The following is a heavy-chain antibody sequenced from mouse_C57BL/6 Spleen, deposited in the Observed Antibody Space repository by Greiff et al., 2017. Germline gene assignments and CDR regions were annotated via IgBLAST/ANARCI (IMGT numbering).Heavy chain of an antibody. J-gene: IGHJ3*01. CDR3: TRDYDYDSWFAY. V-gene: IGHV1-15*01. CDR1: GYTFTDYE. CDR2: IDPETGGT. D-gene: IGHD2-4*01. Sequence: VQLQESGAELVRPGASVTLSCKASGYTFTDYEMHWVKQTPVHGLEWIGAIDPETGGTAYNQKFKGKAILTADKSSSTAYMELRSLTSEDSAVYYCTRDYDYDSWFAYWGQGTLVTGSA.